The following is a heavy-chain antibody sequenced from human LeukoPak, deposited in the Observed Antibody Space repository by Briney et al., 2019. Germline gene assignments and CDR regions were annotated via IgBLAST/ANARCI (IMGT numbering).Heavy chain of an antibody. CDR2: ISSKAYGRTR. Sequence: GGPLRLLCRAWGFTLGDYAMSWVRPAPGKGREWVGFISSKAYGRTRQYVASVTGRVSISRDDSKSIAYLQLNSVEATDTAACYCSRVGRVVRSLELDIWGQGTMVTVSS. D-gene: IGHD3-3*01. J-gene: IGHJ3*02. CDR3: SRVGRVVRSLELDI. V-gene: IGHV3-49*04. CDR1: GFTLGDYA.